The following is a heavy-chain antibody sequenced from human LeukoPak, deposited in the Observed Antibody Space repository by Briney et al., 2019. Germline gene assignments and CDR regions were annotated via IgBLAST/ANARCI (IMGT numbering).Heavy chain of an antibody. CDR3: ARRSSGSPPYYFDY. CDR2: ISSSSSYI. D-gene: IGHD1-26*01. J-gene: IGHJ4*02. V-gene: IGHV3-21*01. Sequence: GGSLRLSCAASGFTFSSHTMSWVRQAPGKGLEWVSSISSSSSYIYYADSVKGRFTISRDNAKNTLDLQMNSLRAEDTAVYYCARRSSGSPPYYFDYWGQGTLVTVSS. CDR1: GFTFSSHT.